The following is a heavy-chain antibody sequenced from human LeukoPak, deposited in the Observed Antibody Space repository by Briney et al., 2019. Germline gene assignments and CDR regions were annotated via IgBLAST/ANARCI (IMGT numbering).Heavy chain of an antibody. V-gene: IGHV3-23*01. J-gene: IGHJ4*01. CDR1: GFTFSSYA. CDR3: VRDDDRPDNGLDY. Sequence: GGSLRLSCAASGFTFSSYAMTWVRQAPGKGLEWVSAISGSGGSTYYADSVKGRFTISRDNSKNTLYLQMNSLRAEDTAVYYCVRDDDRPDNGLDYWGHGTLVTVSS. CDR2: ISGSGGST. D-gene: IGHD3-22*01.